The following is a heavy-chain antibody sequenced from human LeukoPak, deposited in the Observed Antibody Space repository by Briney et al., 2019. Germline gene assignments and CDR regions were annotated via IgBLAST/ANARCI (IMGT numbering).Heavy chain of an antibody. J-gene: IGHJ4*02. CDR3: AGDIFSSSSYYPTEIIDH. CDR2: IGSTSCYI. CDR1: GFTFSSYS. V-gene: IGHV3-21*01. Sequence: GGSLRLSCAPSGFTFSSYSMNWAPHAPGRGLECVSSIGSTSCYIHYADCVEGRFTLSRDHDKSSLLLQIHSLRAEDTAMYYCAGDIFSSSSYYPTEIIDHWGQGTLLIVSP. D-gene: IGHD6-13*01.